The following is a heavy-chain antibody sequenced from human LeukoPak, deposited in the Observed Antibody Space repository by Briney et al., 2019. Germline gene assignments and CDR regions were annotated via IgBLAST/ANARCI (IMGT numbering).Heavy chain of an antibody. V-gene: IGHV5-51*01. Sequence: PGESLNISCKCSGSSFTNYWIGWVRHMPGKGLEWMGIIYPGESDTRYSPSFKGQVTISADKSISSAYLQWSSRKASDTAMYYWARQDGMAANWIDPWGQGTLVTVSS. CDR3: ARQDGMAANWIDP. CDR1: GSSFTNYW. CDR2: IYPGESDT. D-gene: IGHD1-14*01. J-gene: IGHJ5*02.